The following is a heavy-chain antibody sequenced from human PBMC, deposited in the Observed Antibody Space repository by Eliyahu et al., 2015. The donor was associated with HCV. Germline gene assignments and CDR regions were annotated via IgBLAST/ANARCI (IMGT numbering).Heavy chain of an antibody. D-gene: IGHD3-10*01. CDR1: GITFTTFV. Sequence: EVQLLESGGGLEQPGGSLRLSCVASGITFTTFVMSWVRQAPGKGLEWVSGITGNGDITYYADSVKGRFTISRDNSKNTLTLQMNNLRAEDTAVYFCATGGVRGVNYYWGQGTLVTVSS. CDR3: ATGGVRGVNYY. CDR2: ITGNGDIT. J-gene: IGHJ4*02. V-gene: IGHV3-23*01.